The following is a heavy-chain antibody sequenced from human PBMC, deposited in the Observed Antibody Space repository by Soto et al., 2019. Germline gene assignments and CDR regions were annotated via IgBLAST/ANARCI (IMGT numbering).Heavy chain of an antibody. V-gene: IGHV1-46*01. Sequence: GASVKVSCKASGYTFTIYYMHWVRQAPGQGLEWMGIINPSGGSTSYAQKFQGRVTMTRDTSTSTVYMELSSLRSEDTAVYYCARGSAPYGSGSYGVGYWGQGTLVTVSS. D-gene: IGHD3-10*01. CDR3: ARGSAPYGSGSYGVGY. CDR2: INPSGGST. J-gene: IGHJ4*02. CDR1: GYTFTIYY.